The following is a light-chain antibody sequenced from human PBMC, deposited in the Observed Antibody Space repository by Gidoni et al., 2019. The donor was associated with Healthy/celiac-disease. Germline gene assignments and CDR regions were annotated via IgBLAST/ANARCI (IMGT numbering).Light chain of an antibody. CDR3: QQRSNWPATT. CDR2: DAS. Sequence: EIVLTQSPATLSLSPGERATLSCRASQSVSSYLAWYQQKPGQAPRLLIYDASNRATGIPARFSGSGSGTDFTPTISSLEPEDFAVYYCQQRSNWPATTFGGGTKVEIK. CDR1: QSVSSY. J-gene: IGKJ4*01. V-gene: IGKV3-11*01.